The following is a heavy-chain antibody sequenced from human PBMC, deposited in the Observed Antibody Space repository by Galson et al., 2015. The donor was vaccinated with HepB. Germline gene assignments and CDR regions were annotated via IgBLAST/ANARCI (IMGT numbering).Heavy chain of an antibody. J-gene: IGHJ4*02. CDR2: ITHDGSNK. Sequence: SLRLSCAASGFTFRTYGVHWVRQAPGKGLEWVAVITHDGSNKYYVDSVKGRFTISRDNSKNTLYLHMNSLRAEDTAVYYCVKDLGPYYASGSSYFDHWGQGILVTVSP. CDR1: GFTFRTYG. D-gene: IGHD3-10*01. V-gene: IGHV3-30*18. CDR3: VKDLGPYYASGSSYFDH.